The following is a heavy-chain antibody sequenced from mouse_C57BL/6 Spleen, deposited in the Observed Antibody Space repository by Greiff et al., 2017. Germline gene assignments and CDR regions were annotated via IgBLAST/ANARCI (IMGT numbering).Heavy chain of an antibody. Sequence: VQLQQSGPELVKPGASVKISCKASGYTFTDYYMNWVKQSHGKSLEWIGDINPNNGGTSYNQKFKGKATLTVDKSSSTAYMELRSLTSEDSAVYYCARQTNYRYFDVWGTGTTVTVSS. D-gene: IGHD1-3*01. J-gene: IGHJ1*03. CDR2: INPNNGGT. CDR1: GYTFTDYY. V-gene: IGHV1-26*01. CDR3: ARQTNYRYFDV.